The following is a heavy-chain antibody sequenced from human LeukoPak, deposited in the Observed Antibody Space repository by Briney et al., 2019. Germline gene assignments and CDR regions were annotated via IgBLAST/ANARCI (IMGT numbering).Heavy chain of an antibody. J-gene: IGHJ4*02. CDR1: GYSISSGYY. V-gene: IGHV4-38-2*02. CDR2: IYHSGST. Sequence: SETLSLTCTVSGYSISSGYYWGWIRQPPGKGLEWIGSIYHSGSTYYNPSLKSRVTTSVDTSKNQFSLKLSSVTAADTAVYYCARDKRFDYWGQGTLVTVSS. CDR3: ARDKRFDY.